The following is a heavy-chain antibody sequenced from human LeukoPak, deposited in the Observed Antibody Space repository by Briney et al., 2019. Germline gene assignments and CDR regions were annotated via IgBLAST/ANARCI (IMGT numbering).Heavy chain of an antibody. D-gene: IGHD3-22*01. CDR2: IRYDGSNN. CDR3: AKDLRLRSDYPDAFDI. CDR1: GFTFSTYG. V-gene: IGHV3-30*02. Sequence: GGSLRLSCAASGFTFSTYGMHWVRQAPGKGLEWVAFIRYDGSNNYYADSVEGRFTISRDNSKNTLYLQMNSLRAEDTAVYYCAKDLRLRSDYPDAFDIWGQGTMVTVSS. J-gene: IGHJ3*02.